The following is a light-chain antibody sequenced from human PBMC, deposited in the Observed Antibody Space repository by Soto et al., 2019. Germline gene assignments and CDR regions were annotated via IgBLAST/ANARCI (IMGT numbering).Light chain of an antibody. Sequence: EFVLTQSPGTLSLSPGERATLSCRASQSVSNNYLAWYQQKPGQAPRLLIYGASTRATGIPARFSGSGSGTEFTLTISSLQSEDFAVYYCQQYNNWPPLTFGGGTKVDIK. V-gene: IGKV3-15*01. CDR2: GAS. J-gene: IGKJ4*01. CDR3: QQYNNWPPLT. CDR1: QSVSNN.